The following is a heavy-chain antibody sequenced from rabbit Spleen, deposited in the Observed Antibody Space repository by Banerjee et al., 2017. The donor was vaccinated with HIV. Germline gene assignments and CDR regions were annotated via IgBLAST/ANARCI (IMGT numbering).Heavy chain of an antibody. Sequence: QEQLVESGGGLVKPGASLTLTCIASGVSFSGSSYMCWVRQAPGKGLEWIACIELGSSGFTYFASWAKGRFTISKTSSTTVTLQMTSLTAADTATYFCARDTGSSFSSYGMDLWGPGTLVTVS. D-gene: IGHD8-1*01. V-gene: IGHV1S45*01. CDR1: GVSFSGSSY. CDR3: ARDTGSSFSSYGMDL. CDR2: IELGSSGFT. J-gene: IGHJ6*01.